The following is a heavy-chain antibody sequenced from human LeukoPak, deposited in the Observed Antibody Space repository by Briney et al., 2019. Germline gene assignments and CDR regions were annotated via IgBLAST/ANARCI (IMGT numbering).Heavy chain of an antibody. CDR3: AKDGRALRTDEPWLDL. CDR1: GFTFSSYW. V-gene: IGHV3-7*03. D-gene: IGHD6-19*01. CDR2: IKQDGSEK. J-gene: IGHJ5*02. Sequence: PGGSLRLSCAASGFTFSSYWMSWVRQAPGKGLEWVANIKQDGSEKYYVDSVKGRFTISRDNAKNSLYLQMNSLRREDTAFYYCAKDGRALRTDEPWLDLWGQGTPVTVSS.